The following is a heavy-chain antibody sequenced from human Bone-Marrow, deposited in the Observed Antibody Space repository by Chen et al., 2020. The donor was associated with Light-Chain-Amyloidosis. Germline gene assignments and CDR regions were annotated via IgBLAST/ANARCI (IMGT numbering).Heavy chain of an antibody. V-gene: IGHV3-30*18. CDR2: ISYDGNNQ. CDR1: GFTFRTYG. CDR3: AKDLQTYGDYDYYYYGLDV. J-gene: IGHJ6*02. D-gene: IGHD4-17*01. Sequence: QVQLVESGGGVVQPGKSLRLSCAASGFTFRTYGMHWVRQAPGKGLEWVSLISYDGNNQYYSDSGKGRFTISRDNSKNTVYLQMNSLRLEDTALYYCAKDLQTYGDYDYYYYGLDVWGQGTAVTVSS.